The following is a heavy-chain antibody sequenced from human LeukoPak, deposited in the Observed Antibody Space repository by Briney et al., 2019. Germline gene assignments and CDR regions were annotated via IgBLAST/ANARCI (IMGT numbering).Heavy chain of an antibody. CDR2: MSSSGSTI. CDR3: ARENYDSSGSDGPFDY. CDR1: GFTFSSYE. J-gene: IGHJ4*02. V-gene: IGHV3-48*03. Sequence: GGSLRLSCAASGFTFSSYEMNWVRQAPGKGLEWVSYMSSSGSTIDYADSVKGRFTISRDNAKNSLSLQMNSLRAEDTAVYYCARENYDSSGSDGPFDYWGQGTLVTVPS. D-gene: IGHD3-22*01.